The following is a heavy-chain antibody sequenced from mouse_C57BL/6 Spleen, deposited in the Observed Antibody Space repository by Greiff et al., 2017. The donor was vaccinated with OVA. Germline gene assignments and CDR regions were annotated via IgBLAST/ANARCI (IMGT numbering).Heavy chain of an antibody. CDR2: IWTGGGT. Sequence: QVQLKESGPGLVAPSQSLSITCTVSGFSLTSYAISWVRQPPGKGLEWLGVIWTGGGTNYNSALKSRLSISKDNSKGQVILKMNSLQTDDTARYYCASLTPTGDWFAYWGQGTLVTVSA. CDR1: GFSLTSYA. CDR3: ASLTPTGDWFAY. D-gene: IGHD4-1*01. V-gene: IGHV2-9-1*01. J-gene: IGHJ3*01.